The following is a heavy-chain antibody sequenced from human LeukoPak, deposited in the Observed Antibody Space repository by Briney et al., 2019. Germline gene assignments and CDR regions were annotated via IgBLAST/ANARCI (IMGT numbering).Heavy chain of an antibody. V-gene: IGHV1-2*06. CDR1: GYTFTAYY. J-gene: IGHJ6*03. CDR3: ATHGTDHPRFRYYYYNYYMDG. CDR2: INPNSGDT. Sequence: ASVKVSCKASGYTFTAYYMHWVRQAPGQGLEWVGRINPNSGDTNYAQKFQGRVTMTRDTSISTVYMELTGLRSDDTAVYYCATHGTDHPRFRYYYYNYYMDGWGQGTTVTVSS.